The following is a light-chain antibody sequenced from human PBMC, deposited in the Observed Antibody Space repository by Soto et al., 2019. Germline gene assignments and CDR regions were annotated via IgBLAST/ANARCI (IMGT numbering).Light chain of an antibody. Sequence: QSVLTQPPSVSAAPGQKVTISCSGSSSNIGNNYVSWYQQLPGTAPKLLIYDNNKRPSGIPDRFSGSKSGTSATLGITGLQTGDEADYYCGTWDSILSGFYAVFGGGTQLTVL. V-gene: IGLV1-51*01. CDR1: SSNIGNNY. J-gene: IGLJ7*01. CDR3: GTWDSILSGFYAV. CDR2: DNN.